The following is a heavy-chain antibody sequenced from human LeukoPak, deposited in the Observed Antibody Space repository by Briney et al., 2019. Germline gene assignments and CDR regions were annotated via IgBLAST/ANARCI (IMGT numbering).Heavy chain of an antibody. CDR1: GFTFSSYE. Sequence: PGGSLRLSCAASGFTFSSYEMNWVRQAPGKGLEWVSYISSSGSTIYYADSAKGRFTISRDNAKNSLYLQMNSLRAEDTAVYYCASRNWGRPFDYWGQGTLVTVSS. D-gene: IGHD7-27*01. CDR2: ISSSGSTI. V-gene: IGHV3-48*03. J-gene: IGHJ4*02. CDR3: ASRNWGRPFDY.